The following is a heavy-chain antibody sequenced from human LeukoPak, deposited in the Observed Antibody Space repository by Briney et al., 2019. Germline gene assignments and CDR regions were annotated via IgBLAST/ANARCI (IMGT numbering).Heavy chain of an antibody. J-gene: IGHJ3*02. CDR2: IYYSGST. Sequence: SETLSLTCTVSGGSISSGGYYWSWIRQPPGKGLEWIGYIYYSGSTYYNPSLKSRVTISVDTSKNQFSLKLSSVTAADTAVYYCARGGASGLDAFDIWGQGTMVTVSS. CDR3: ARGGASGLDAFDI. D-gene: IGHD2-15*01. V-gene: IGHV4-30-4*08. CDR1: GGSISSGGYY.